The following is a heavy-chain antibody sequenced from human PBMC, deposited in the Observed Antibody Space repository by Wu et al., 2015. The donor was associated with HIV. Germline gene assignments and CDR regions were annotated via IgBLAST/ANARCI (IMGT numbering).Heavy chain of an antibody. V-gene: IGHV1-69*12. CDR3: ASNQLRFLEWLPGTYYYYMDV. CDR1: GGTFSSYA. Sequence: QVQLVQSGAEVKKPGSSVKVSCKASGGTFSSYAISWVRQAPGQGLEWMGGIIPIFGTANYAQKFQGRVTITADESTSTAYMELSSLRSEDTAVYYCASNQLRFLEWLPGTYYYYMDVWGKGTTVTVSS. D-gene: IGHD3-3*01. CDR2: IIPIFGTA. J-gene: IGHJ6*03.